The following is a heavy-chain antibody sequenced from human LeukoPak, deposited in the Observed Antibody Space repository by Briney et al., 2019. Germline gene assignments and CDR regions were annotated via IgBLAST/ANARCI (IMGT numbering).Heavy chain of an antibody. CDR2: ISSSGDFI. CDR1: GFTFTTYS. CDR3: AGRDCTNGLCQFDY. D-gene: IGHD2-8*01. Sequence: GGSLRLSCVASGFTFTTYSMNWVRLAPGKGLEWVSSISSSGDFIHYADSVKGQFTISRDNAKNSLYLQMNSLRAEDTAIYYCAGRDCTNGLCQFDYWGQGTLVTVSS. V-gene: IGHV3-21*01. J-gene: IGHJ4*02.